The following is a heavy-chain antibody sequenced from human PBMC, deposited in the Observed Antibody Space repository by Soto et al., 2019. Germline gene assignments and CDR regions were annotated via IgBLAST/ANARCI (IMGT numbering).Heavy chain of an antibody. CDR3: ARNPYCSTDTCPVTFDY. CDR2: IYYSGST. D-gene: IGHD2-2*01. J-gene: IGHJ4*02. V-gene: IGHV4-30-4*01. Sequence: SETLSLTCTVSGGSISGGNYYWSWIRQPPGKGLEWIGYIYYSGSTYYNPSLRSRVTISVDTSKNQFSLKLTSVTAEDTAVFYCARNPYCSTDTCPVTFDYWGQGTLVTVSS. CDR1: GGSISGGNYY.